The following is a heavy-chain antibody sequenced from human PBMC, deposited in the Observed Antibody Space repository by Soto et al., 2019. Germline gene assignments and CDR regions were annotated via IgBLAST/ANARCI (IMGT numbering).Heavy chain of an antibody. CDR1: GGTFGSYA. J-gene: IGHJ6*02. Sequence: QVQLVQSGAEVKKPGSSVKVSYKASGGTFGSYAISWVRQAPGQGLEWMGGIIPIPGTANYAQKFQGRVTIAADESTSTAYMELSSLRSEDTAVYYCARSQGSSTSLEIYYYYYYGMDVWGQGTTDTVSS. D-gene: IGHD2-2*01. CDR3: ARSQGSSTSLEIYYYYYYGMDV. V-gene: IGHV1-69*01. CDR2: IIPIPGTA.